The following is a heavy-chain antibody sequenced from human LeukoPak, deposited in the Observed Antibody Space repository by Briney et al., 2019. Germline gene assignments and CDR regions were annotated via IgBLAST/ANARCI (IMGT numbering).Heavy chain of an antibody. CDR3: ARAENRGYEVQVTVFDP. CDR1: GYTFTDYY. CDR2: INPNSGDT. Sequence: ASVKVSCKASGYTFTDYYMHWVRQAPGQGLEWMGRINPNSGDTTYTEKFQGRVTMTRDTSISTAYMELSRLRSDDTAVYYCARAENRGYEVQVTVFDPRGQGTLVTVSS. J-gene: IGHJ5*02. D-gene: IGHD5-12*01. V-gene: IGHV1-2*06.